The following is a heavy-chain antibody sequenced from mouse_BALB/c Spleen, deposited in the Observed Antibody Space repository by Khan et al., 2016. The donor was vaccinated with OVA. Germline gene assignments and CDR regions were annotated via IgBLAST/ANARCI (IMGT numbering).Heavy chain of an antibody. CDR3: SPVGTYYVSFAY. CDR1: GYTFTSYV. J-gene: IGHJ3*01. CDR2: IYPFNDDT. D-gene: IGHD1-1*01. V-gene: IGHV1S136*01. Sequence: EVQLQESGPELVKPGASVKMSCKASGYTFTSYVMHWVKQKPGLGLEWIGYIYPFNDDTKYNEKFKGKATLTSDRSSSTAYMELSSLTSEDSAVDYCSPVGTYYVSFAYWGQGTLVTVSA.